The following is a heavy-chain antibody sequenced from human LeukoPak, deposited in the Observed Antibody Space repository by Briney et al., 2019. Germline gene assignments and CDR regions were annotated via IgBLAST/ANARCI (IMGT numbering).Heavy chain of an antibody. Sequence: ASVKVSCKASGGTFISYAISWVRQAPGQGLEWMGGIIPIFGTANYAQKFQGRVTITADESTSTAYMELSSLRSEDTAVYYCARAPAMVANYFDYWGQGTLVTVSS. V-gene: IGHV1-69*01. J-gene: IGHJ4*02. CDR2: IIPIFGTA. D-gene: IGHD5-18*01. CDR1: GGTFISYA. CDR3: ARAPAMVANYFDY.